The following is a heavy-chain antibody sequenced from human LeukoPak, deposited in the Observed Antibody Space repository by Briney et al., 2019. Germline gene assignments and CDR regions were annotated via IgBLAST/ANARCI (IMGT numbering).Heavy chain of an antibody. D-gene: IGHD6-19*01. CDR2: ISGSGGST. V-gene: IGHV3-23*01. Sequence: SGGSLRLSCAASGFTFSSYAMSWVRQAPGKGLEWVSAISGSGGSTYYADSVKGRFTISRDNSKNTLYLQMNSLRAEDTAVYYCAKDKGGYSSGWYEDYWGQGTLVTVSS. CDR1: GFTFSSYA. CDR3: AKDKGGYSSGWYEDY. J-gene: IGHJ4*02.